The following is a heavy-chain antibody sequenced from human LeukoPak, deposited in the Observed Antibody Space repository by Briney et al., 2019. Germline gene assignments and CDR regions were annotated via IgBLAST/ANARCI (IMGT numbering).Heavy chain of an antibody. J-gene: IGHJ4*02. CDR3: AAHHGELGYFDY. V-gene: IGHV3-33*08. D-gene: IGHD1-26*01. Sequence: PGGSLRLSCAASGFAFDDFGMRWVRQAPGKGLEWVAVIWYDGSNKYYADSVKGRFTIPRDNSKNTLYLQMNSLRAEDTAVYYCAAHHGELGYFDYWGQGTLVTVSS. CDR1: GFAFDDFG. CDR2: IWYDGSNK.